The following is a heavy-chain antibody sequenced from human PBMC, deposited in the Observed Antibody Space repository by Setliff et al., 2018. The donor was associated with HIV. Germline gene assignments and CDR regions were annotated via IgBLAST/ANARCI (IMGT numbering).Heavy chain of an antibody. CDR1: GYIFTMYT. CDR3: AKDREYGSGRTDYYCYYGMDF. D-gene: IGHD3-10*01. Sequence: ASVKVSCKASGYIFTMYTMYWVRQAPGQRLEWMGRINTVNGNTKYSQNFQGRDTITRDTSANTANMELSSLRSEDTAVYYCAKDREYGSGRTDYYCYYGMDFWGQGTTVTVSS. CDR2: INTVNGNT. J-gene: IGHJ6*02. V-gene: IGHV1-3*04.